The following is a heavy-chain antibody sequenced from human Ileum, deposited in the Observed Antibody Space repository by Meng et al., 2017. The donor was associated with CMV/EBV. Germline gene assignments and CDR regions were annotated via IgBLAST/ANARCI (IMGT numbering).Heavy chain of an antibody. CDR2: ISSTSNYK. V-gene: IGHV3-21*01. CDR3: AIEADCSGGSCRYFHSYYDVDV. J-gene: IGHJ6*02. D-gene: IGHD2-15*01. Sequence: GGSLRLSCAASGFTFGTYNMNWVRQAPGKGLEWVSSISSTSNYKYYAESVKGRFTISRNNGKNSLYLQIDSLRVENTAVYYCAIEADCSGGSCRYFHSYYDVDVWGQGTTVTVSS. CDR1: GFTFGTYN.